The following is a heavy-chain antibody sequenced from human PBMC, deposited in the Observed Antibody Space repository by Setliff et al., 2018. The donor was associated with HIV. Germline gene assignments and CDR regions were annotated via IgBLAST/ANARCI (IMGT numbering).Heavy chain of an antibody. J-gene: IGHJ4*02. V-gene: IGHV4-31*09. CDR2: IYYTGGT. CDR1: GGSISSGVFY. Sequence: TSETLSLTCTVSGGSISSGVFYWTWIRQHPGKGLEWIGYIYYTGGTYYNPSLTGRVTMSVDKSKNQFSLNLYSVTAADTAVYYCARNPGGHIPLDHWGQGALVTVSS. CDR3: ARNPGGHIPLDH. D-gene: IGHD3-16*01.